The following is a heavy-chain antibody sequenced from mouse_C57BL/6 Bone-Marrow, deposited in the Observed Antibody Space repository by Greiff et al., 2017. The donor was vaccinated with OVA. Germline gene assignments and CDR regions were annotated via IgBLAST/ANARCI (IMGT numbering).Heavy chain of an antibody. CDR3: TGMVTGYFDY. CDR2: IDPENGDT. V-gene: IGHV14-4*01. J-gene: IGHJ2*01. Sequence: VQLKPSGAELVRPGASVKLSCTASGFNIKDDYMHWVKQRPEQGLEWIGWIDPENGDTEYASKFQGKATITEDTSSNTAYLQLSSLTSEDTAVYYCTGMVTGYFDYWGRGTTLTVSS. CDR1: GFNIKDDY. D-gene: IGHD2-2*01.